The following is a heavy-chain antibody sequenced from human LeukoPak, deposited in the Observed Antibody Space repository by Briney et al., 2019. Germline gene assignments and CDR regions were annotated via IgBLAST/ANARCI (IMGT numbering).Heavy chain of an antibody. CDR1: GGSISSYY. Sequence: SETLSLTCTVSGGSISSYYWSWIRQPPGKGLEWIGEINHSGSTKHNPPLKSRVTISVDTSKNQISLKLSSVTAADTSVYYCARRTFGGVIKYWGQGTLVTVSS. CDR3: ARRTFGGVIKY. V-gene: IGHV4-34*01. J-gene: IGHJ4*02. CDR2: INHSGST. D-gene: IGHD3-16*02.